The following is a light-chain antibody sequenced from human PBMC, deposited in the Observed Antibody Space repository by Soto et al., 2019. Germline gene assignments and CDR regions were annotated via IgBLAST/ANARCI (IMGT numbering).Light chain of an antibody. CDR1: QRVATW. V-gene: IGKV3-11*01. J-gene: IGKJ1*01. CDR3: QQSNNRPIT. Sequence: LTQSPSTLSASVGDRVTITWRASQRVATWLAWYQHQPGQAPKLLIYDASNWATGIPARFSGSGSGTDFTLTISSLQPEDFAAYYCQQSNNRPITFGQGTKL. CDR2: DAS.